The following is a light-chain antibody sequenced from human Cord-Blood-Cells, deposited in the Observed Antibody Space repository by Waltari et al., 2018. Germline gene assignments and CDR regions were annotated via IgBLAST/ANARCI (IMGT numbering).Light chain of an antibody. CDR2: WAS. CDR3: QQYYSTPWT. V-gene: IGKV4-1*01. Sequence: DLEMTHVPDSLAVSLGGKTTINCKSSQSVLYSSNNKNYLAWYQQKPGQPPKLLIYWASTRESGVPDRFSGSGSGTDFTLTISSLQAEDVAVYYCQQYYSTPWTFGQGTKVEIK. CDR1: QSVLYSSNNKNY. J-gene: IGKJ1*01.